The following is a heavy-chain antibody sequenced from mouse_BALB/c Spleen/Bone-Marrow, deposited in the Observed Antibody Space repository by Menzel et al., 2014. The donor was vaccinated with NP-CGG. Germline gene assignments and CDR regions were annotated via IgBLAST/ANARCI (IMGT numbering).Heavy chain of an antibody. Sequence: EVQGVESGGGLVQPGVSLRLSCATSGFTFSDFYMEWVRQPPGKRLEWIAASRNKARHYTTEYSASVKGRFIVSRDTSQIILYLQMNALRAEDTAIYYCARDVGYGNYFVYWGQATLLTVSA. D-gene: IGHD2-10*02. V-gene: IGHV7-1*02. CDR3: ARDVGYGNYFVY. J-gene: IGHJ3*01. CDR2: SRNKARHYTT. CDR1: GFTFSDFY.